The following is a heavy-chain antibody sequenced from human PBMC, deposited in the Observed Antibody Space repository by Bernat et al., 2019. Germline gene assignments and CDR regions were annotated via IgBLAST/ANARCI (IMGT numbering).Heavy chain of an antibody. V-gene: IGHV3-74*01. CDR2: INSDGSYT. D-gene: IGHD3-16*02. J-gene: IGHJ4*02. CDR3: ARGGVTFGGVIAQ. CDR1: GFTFNTLW. Sequence: EVQLVESGGGLVQPGGSLRLSCAASGFTFNTLWMYWVRQAPGKGLVWVSRINSDGSYTTYADSVKGRFTISRDNAKNTLYLPMNSLRAEDTAVYYCARGGVTFGGVIAQWGQGTLVTVSS.